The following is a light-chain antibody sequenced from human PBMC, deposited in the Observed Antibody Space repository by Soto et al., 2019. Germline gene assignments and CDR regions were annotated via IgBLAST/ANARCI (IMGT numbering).Light chain of an antibody. CDR3: TSYTSSNNVI. CDR1: SSDIGGYNY. V-gene: IGLV2-14*01. CDR2: EVS. J-gene: IGLJ2*01. Sequence: QSALTQPASVSGSPGQSITISCTGTSSDIGGYNYVSWYQQHPGKAPKLMIYEVSNRPSGVSNRFSGSKSGNTASLTISGLQAEDEADYYCTSYTSSNNVIFGGRTKLTVL.